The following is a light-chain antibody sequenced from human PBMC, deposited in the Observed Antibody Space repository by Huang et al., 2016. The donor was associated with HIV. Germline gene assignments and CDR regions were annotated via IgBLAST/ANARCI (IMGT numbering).Light chain of an antibody. Sequence: EILVTQSPAALSVSPGERTTLSCRASQSVGDSLAWYQPRPGQAPRVLIDSASTRATGFPARFSGSGSGTEFTLTISSLQSEDFAVYYCQHYYKWPTFGQGTKLEIK. J-gene: IGKJ2*01. CDR1: QSVGDS. CDR2: SAS. CDR3: QHYYKWPT. V-gene: IGKV3-15*01.